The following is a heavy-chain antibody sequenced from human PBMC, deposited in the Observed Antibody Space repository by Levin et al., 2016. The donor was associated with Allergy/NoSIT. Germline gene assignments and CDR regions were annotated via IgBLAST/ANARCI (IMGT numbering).Heavy chain of an antibody. V-gene: IGHV4-39*07. CDR2: IYYSGST. D-gene: IGHD6-6*01. CDR1: GGSISSSSYY. Sequence: SETLSLTCTVSGGSISSSSYYWGWIRQPPGKGLEWIGSIYYSGSTYYNPSLKSRVTISVDRSKNQFSLKLSSVTAADTAVYYCARASIAARQWWFDPWGQGTLVTVSS. J-gene: IGHJ5*02. CDR3: ARASIAARQWWFDP.